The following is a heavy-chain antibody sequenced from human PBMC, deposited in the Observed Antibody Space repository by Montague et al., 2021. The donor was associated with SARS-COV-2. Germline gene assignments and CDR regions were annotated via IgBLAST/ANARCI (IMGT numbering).Heavy chain of an antibody. D-gene: IGHD3-3*01. Sequence: TLSLTCTVSGGSISSGGYYWSWIRQHPGKGLEWIGYIYYSGSTYYNPSRKSRVTISVDTSKNQFSLKLSSVTAAATAVCYCARAPATIFGVVKQIDYWGQGTLVTVSS. CDR2: IYYSGST. J-gene: IGHJ4*02. CDR1: GGSISSGGYY. CDR3: ARAPATIFGVVKQIDY. V-gene: IGHV4-31*03.